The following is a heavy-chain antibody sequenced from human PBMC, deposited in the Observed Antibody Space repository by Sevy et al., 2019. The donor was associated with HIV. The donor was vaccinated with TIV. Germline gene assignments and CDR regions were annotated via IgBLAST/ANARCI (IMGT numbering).Heavy chain of an antibody. D-gene: IGHD5-12*01. J-gene: IGHJ6*02. CDR3: AHTDEVEMATIGENYGMDV. Sequence: SGPTLVKPTQTLTLTCTFSGFSLSTSGVGVGWIRQPPGKALEWLALIYWNDDKRYSPSLKSRLTITKDTSKNQAVLTMTNMDPMDTATYYCAHTDEVEMATIGENYGMDVWGQGTTVTVSS. V-gene: IGHV2-5*01. CDR2: IYWNDDK. CDR1: GFSLSTSGVG.